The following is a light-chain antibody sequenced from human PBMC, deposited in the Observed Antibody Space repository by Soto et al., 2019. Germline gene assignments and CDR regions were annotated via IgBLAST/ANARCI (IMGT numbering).Light chain of an antibody. CDR1: RDISNY. CDR3: QQYDNLPYT. V-gene: IGKV1-33*01. CDR2: DAS. J-gene: IGKJ2*01. Sequence: DIQMTQSPSSLSASVGDRVTITCQASRDISNYLNWYQQKPGKAPKLLIYDASNLETGVPSRFSGSGSGTDFTFTISSLQPEDIATYYCQQYDNLPYTFGQGTKVDI.